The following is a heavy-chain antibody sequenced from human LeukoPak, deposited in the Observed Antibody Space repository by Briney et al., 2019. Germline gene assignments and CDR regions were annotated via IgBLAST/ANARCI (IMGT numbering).Heavy chain of an antibody. D-gene: IGHD2-21*02. CDR2: ISSSGTSM. J-gene: IGHJ4*02. CDR3: ARAPGDPIDY. V-gene: IGHV3-11*04. CDR1: GFTFSDYH. Sequence: PGGSLRLSCAASGFTFSDYHMNWIRQAPGKGLEWVSYISSSGTSMFYADSVKGRFTISRDNAKNLLHLQMNSLRAEDTAVYYCARAPGDPIDYWGQGTLVTVSS.